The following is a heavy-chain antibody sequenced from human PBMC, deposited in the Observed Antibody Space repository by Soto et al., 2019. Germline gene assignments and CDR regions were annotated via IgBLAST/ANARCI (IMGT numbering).Heavy chain of an antibody. Sequence: QVQLVESGGGVVQPGRSLRLSCAASGFTFSSHAMQWVRQAPGKGLEWVGVISYDGSDKYYAVSVKGRFTISRDNSKNTLYLQMNSLRVEDTAAYYCARPRNIVIWFGELPDVWGQGTTVIVS. J-gene: IGHJ6*02. CDR2: ISYDGSDK. CDR3: ARPRNIVIWFGELPDV. D-gene: IGHD3-10*01. V-gene: IGHV3-30-3*01. CDR1: GFTFSSHA.